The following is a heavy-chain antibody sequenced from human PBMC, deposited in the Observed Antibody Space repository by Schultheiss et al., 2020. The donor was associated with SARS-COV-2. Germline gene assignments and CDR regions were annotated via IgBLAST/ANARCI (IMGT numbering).Heavy chain of an antibody. CDR1: GFTFSSYG. CDR3: ARDKGYCSSTRGLRQIYYYYYGMDV. D-gene: IGHD2-2*01. Sequence: GGSLRLSCAASGFTFSSYGMHWVRQAPGKGLEYVSAISSNGGSTYYADSVKGRFTISRDNSKNTLYLQMNSLRAEDTAVYYCARDKGYCSSTRGLRQIYYYYYGMDVWGQGTTVTVSS. CDR2: ISSNGGST. J-gene: IGHJ6*02. V-gene: IGHV3-64*04.